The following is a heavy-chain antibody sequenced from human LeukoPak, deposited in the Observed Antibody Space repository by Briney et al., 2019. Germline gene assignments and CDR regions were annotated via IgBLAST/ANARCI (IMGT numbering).Heavy chain of an antibody. CDR2: ISSNGGST. V-gene: IGHV3-64*01. CDR1: GFTFSSYA. J-gene: IGHJ4*02. D-gene: IGHD5-18*01. Sequence: GGSLRLSCAASGFTFSSYAMHWVRQAPGKGLGYVSAISSNGGSTYYANSVKGRFTISRDNSKNTLYLQMGSLRAEDMAVYYCARRRGYSYDLDYWGQGTLVTVSS. CDR3: ARRRGYSYDLDY.